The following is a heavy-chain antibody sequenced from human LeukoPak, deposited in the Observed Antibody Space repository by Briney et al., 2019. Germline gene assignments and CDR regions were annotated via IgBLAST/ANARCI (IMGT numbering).Heavy chain of an antibody. J-gene: IGHJ4*02. Sequence: SCKASGGTFSSYGMHWVRQAPGKGLEWVAVISYDGSNKYYADSVKSRFTISRDNSKNTLYLQMNSLRAEDTAVYYCAKVRGTYSSSCPDYWGQGTLVTVSS. CDR3: AKVRGTYSSSCPDY. V-gene: IGHV3-30*18. D-gene: IGHD6-13*01. CDR2: ISYDGSNK. CDR1: GGTFSSYG.